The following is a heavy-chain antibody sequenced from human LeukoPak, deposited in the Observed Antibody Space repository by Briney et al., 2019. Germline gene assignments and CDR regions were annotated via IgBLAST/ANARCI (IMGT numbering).Heavy chain of an antibody. CDR3: ATGAGYDSAADY. V-gene: IGHV4-34*01. CDR2: INHSGST. D-gene: IGHD5-12*01. CDR1: GGSFSGYY. J-gene: IGHJ4*02. Sequence: KPSETLSLTCAVYGGSFSGYYWSWIRQPPGKGLEWIGEINHSGSTNYNPSLKSRVTISVDTSKNQFSLKLSSVTAADTAVYYCATGAGYDSAADYWGQGTLVTVSS.